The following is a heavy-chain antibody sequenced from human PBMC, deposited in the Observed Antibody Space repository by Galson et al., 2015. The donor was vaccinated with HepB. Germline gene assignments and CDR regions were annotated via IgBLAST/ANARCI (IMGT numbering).Heavy chain of an antibody. Sequence: SLRLSCAASGFTFSSYSMHWVHQAPGKGLEWVSVISYDGSNKYYADSVKGRFTISRDNAKNTLYLQMNSLRAKDTAVYYCGKDFDQDIPIWGQGTMVTVSS. V-gene: IGHV3-30*18. CDR1: GFTFSSYS. CDR3: GKDFDQDIPI. CDR2: ISYDGSNK. J-gene: IGHJ3*02. D-gene: IGHD2-15*01.